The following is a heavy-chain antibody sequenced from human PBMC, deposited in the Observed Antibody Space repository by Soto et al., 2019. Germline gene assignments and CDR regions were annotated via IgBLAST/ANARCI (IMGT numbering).Heavy chain of an antibody. CDR1: GFTVTSNY. J-gene: IGHJ6*03. Sequence: EVQLVESGGGLVQPGGSLRLSCAASGFTVTSNYMTWVRQAPGKGLEWVSVIDSGGSTYYADSVKGRFNISRHNSKNALYLQMSSLRREDTAVYYCARILYSNTFYYYYMDVWGKGTTVTVSS. CDR2: IDSGGST. CDR3: ARILYSNTFYYYYMDV. V-gene: IGHV3-53*04. D-gene: IGHD6-13*01.